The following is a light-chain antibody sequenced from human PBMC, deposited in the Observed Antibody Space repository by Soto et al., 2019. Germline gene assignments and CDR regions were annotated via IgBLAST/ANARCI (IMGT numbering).Light chain of an antibody. CDR2: DAP. J-gene: IGKJ2*01. V-gene: IGKV1-5*01. CDR3: EQHNDYSAVT. Sequence: DLHMPQSPSTLSASVGDRVTITCRASQNIGSSLAWYQHRPGKAPKLLIFDAPTLQTGVPSRFSGSGFGTEFTLTITGMQPDDFASYDCEQHNDYSAVTFGQGTKL. CDR1: QNIGSS.